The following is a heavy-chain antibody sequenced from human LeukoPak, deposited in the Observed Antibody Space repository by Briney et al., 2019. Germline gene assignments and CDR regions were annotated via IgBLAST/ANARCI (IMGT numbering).Heavy chain of an antibody. CDR1: GFTVSRNY. Sequence: GGSLRLSCATSGFTVSRNYMSWVRQAPGKGLEWVSEIYSGGSTYYAASVKGRFSISGDNSKNTVYLQMNSLRVEDTAVYYCARELREHGVFDIWGQGIMVTVSS. V-gene: IGHV3-53*01. J-gene: IGHJ3*02. D-gene: IGHD1-26*01. CDR3: ARELREHGVFDI. CDR2: IYSGGST.